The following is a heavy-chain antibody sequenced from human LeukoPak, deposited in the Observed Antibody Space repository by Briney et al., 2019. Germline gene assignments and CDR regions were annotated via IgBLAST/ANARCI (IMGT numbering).Heavy chain of an antibody. Sequence: GGTLRLSCAASGFTFSSYGMNWVRQAPGKGLEWVSYISSSGSTILYADSVKGRFSISRDNAKNSLFLQMDSLRAEDTAVYYCATFSGAHHKTFDYWGQGTLVTVSS. J-gene: IGHJ4*02. CDR1: GFTFSSYG. CDR2: ISSSGSTI. CDR3: ATFSGAHHKTFDY. D-gene: IGHD1-14*01. V-gene: IGHV3-48*04.